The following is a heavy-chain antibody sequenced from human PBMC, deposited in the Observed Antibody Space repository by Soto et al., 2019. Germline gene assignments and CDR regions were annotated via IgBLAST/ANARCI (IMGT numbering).Heavy chain of an antibody. CDR1: SGPSSSHN. V-gene: IGHV4-59*08. CDR2: VYYTGGT. CDR3: VRQGIGTLHGLVDV. J-gene: IGHJ6*02. Sequence: QVQLQQSGPGLVKPSETLSLTCTVSSGPSSSHNWGWIRQPPGRGLEWIGYVYYTGGTSYNPSLKSRVPISADTSTNHISLTLSSVTAADTAVYYCVRQGIGTLHGLVDVWGQGTTVSVSS. D-gene: IGHD3-10*01.